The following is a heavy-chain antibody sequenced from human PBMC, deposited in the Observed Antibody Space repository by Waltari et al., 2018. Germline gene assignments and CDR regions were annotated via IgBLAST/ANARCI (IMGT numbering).Heavy chain of an antibody. CDR2: MQYRGST. D-gene: IGHD4-17*01. CDR1: GGSISTNYN. CDR3: GRIAFGDEGGYFQY. V-gene: IGHV4-39*01. J-gene: IGHJ1*01. Sequence: QLQLQESGPGLVKPSATLSLTCTVSGGSISTNYNWGWIRQPPGKWLEWMGNMQYRGSTFYNPALESRVTISLDTWKNQFSLRLSSVGAADPAVYFCGRIAFGDEGGYFQYWGQGTLVTVSS.